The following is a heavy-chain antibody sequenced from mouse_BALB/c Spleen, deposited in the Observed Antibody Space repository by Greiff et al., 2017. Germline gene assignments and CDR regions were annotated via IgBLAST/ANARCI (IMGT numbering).Heavy chain of an antibody. CDR3: ARGGGGNSPEFAY. D-gene: IGHD2-1*01. J-gene: IGHJ3*01. Sequence: EVKLMESGGGLVKPGGSLKLSCAASGFTFSSYAMSWVRQTPEKRLEWVASISSGGSTYYPDSVKGRFTISRDNARNILYLQMSSLRSEDTAMYYCARGGGGNSPEFAYWGQGTLVTVSA. CDR2: ISSGGST. V-gene: IGHV5-6-5*01. CDR1: GFTFSSYA.